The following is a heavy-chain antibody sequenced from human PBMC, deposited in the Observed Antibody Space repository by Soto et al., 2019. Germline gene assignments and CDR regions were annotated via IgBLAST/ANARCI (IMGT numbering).Heavy chain of an antibody. CDR1: GGTFSSYA. CDR3: ARLQQHYYYYGMDV. J-gene: IGHJ6*02. CDR2: IIPIFGTA. V-gene: IGHV1-69*06. D-gene: IGHD6-13*01. Sequence: AASVKVSCKASGGTFSSYAISWVRQAPGQGLEWMGGIIPIFGTANYAQKFQGRVTITADKSTSTAYMELSSLRSEDTAVYYCARLQQHYYYYGMDVWGQGTTVTVSS.